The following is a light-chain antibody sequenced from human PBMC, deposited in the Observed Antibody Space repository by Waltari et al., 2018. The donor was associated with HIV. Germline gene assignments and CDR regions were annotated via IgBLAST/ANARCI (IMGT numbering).Light chain of an antibody. J-gene: IGLJ2*01. V-gene: IGLV6-57*04. Sequence: NFILTQPHSVSESQGKTVTISCTRSGGNIASYYVQWYQQRPDSAPTTVIYEDTKRPSWVPDRFSGSIDSSSISASLTIAGLQTDDEADYYCQSYYLNIVVFGGGTKLTVL. CDR1: GGNIASYY. CDR3: QSYYLNIVV. CDR2: EDT.